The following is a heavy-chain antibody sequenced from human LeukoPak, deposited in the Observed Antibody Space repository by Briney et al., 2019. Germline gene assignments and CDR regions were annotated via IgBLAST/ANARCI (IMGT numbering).Heavy chain of an antibody. D-gene: IGHD5-12*01. V-gene: IGHV1-8*03. CDR3: ASYSGYAQ. CDR2: INTKSGMT. J-gene: IGHJ4*02. CDR1: GYTFTRYD. Sequence: ASVKVSCKASGYTFTRYDINWVRQATGQGLEWMGWINTKSGMTGHAQKFQGRITITKDTSINTVYMELSSLSSEDTAVYYCASYSGYAQWGQGTLVTVSS.